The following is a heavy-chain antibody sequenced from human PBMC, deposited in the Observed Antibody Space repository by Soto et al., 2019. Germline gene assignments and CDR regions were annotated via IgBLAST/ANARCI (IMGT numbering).Heavy chain of an antibody. CDR1: GFTVDDYG. J-gene: IGHJ4*02. CDR2: VNWNGGST. V-gene: IGHV3-20*04. Sequence: EVQLVESGGGVLRPGGSLRLSCAASGFTVDDYGMSWARQAPGKGLEWVSGVNWNGGSTGYADSVKGRFTISRYNAKNSLYMQMNSLRSEDTAFYYWVRGAILNFDYWGQGTLVTVSS. CDR3: VRGAILNFDY.